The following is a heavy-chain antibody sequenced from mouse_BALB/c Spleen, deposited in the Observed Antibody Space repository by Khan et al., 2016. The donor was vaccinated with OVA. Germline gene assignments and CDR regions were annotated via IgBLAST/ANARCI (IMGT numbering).Heavy chain of an antibody. CDR2: IRYSGST. J-gene: IGHJ2*01. V-gene: IGHV3-1*02. CDR1: GYSITSGYG. D-gene: IGHD1-2*01. CDR3: ARTARIKY. Sequence: EVQLQESGPGLVKPSQSLSLTCTVTGYSITSGYGWNWIRQFPGNKLEWMGYIRYSGSTNYNPSLKSRISNTRDTSKNPFFLQLNSVTTEDTATYYCARTARIKYWGQGTTLTVSS.